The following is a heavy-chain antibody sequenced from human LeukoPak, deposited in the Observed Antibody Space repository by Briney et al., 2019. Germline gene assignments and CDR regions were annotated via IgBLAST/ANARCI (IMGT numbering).Heavy chain of an antibody. CDR1: GFTFDDYA. V-gene: IGHV3-9*03. CDR3: AKGSYYYDSSGSYYFDY. J-gene: IGHJ4*02. Sequence: GRSLRLSCAASGFTFDDYAMHWVRHAPGKGLEWVSGISWNSGSIGYADSVKGRFTISRDNAKNSLYLQMSSLRAEDMALYYCAKGSYYYDSSGSYYFDYWGQGTLVTVSS. CDR2: ISWNSGSI. D-gene: IGHD3-22*01.